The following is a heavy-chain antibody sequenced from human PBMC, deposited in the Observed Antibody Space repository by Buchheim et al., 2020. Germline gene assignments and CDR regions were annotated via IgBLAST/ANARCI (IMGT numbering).Heavy chain of an antibody. V-gene: IGHV4-31*03. D-gene: IGHD3-3*01. CDR3: ARAAYDFWSGYSTDLYYFDY. J-gene: IGHJ4*02. CDR1: GGSISSGGYY. CDR2: IYYSGST. Sequence: QVQLQESGPGLVKPSQTLSLTCTVSGGSISSGGYYWSWIRQHPGKGLEWIGYIYYSGSTYSNPSLKSRVTISVDTSKNQFSLKLSSVTAADTAVYYCARAAYDFWSGYSTDLYYFDYWGQGTL.